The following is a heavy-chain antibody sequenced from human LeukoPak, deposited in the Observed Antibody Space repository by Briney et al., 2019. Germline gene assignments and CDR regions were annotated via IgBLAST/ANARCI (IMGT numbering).Heavy chain of an antibody. J-gene: IGHJ4*02. Sequence: PGGSLRLSCAASGFTFSSYSMIWVRQAPGKGLEWVSYISPNSGVIHYADSVKGRFAISRDNAKNSLYLQMNSLRDEDTAVYYCARDLDLDYWGQGTLVTVSS. V-gene: IGHV3-48*02. CDR2: ISPNSGVI. CDR3: ARDLDLDY. D-gene: IGHD1-1*01. CDR1: GFTFSSYS.